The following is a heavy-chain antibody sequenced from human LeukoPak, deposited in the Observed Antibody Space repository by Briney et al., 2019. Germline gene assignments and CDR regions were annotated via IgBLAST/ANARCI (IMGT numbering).Heavy chain of an antibody. CDR1: GFTFSTYE. V-gene: IGHV3-48*03. D-gene: IGHD2-15*01. CDR2: FTSGCTI. Sequence: GGSLRLSCAASGFTFSTYEMSWVRQAPGKGLEWVASFTSGCTIYFAGSVRGRFSISRDNAKNSLYLQMNSLRAEDTAVYYCARVSGIALDVWGQGTTVTVSS. J-gene: IGHJ6*02. CDR3: ARVSGIALDV.